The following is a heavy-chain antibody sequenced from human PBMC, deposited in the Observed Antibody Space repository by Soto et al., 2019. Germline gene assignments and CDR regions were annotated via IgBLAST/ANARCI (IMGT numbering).Heavy chain of an antibody. J-gene: IGHJ1*01. CDR3: AKALGSSFLYNAEYFHY. CDR1: GFAFDQYA. D-gene: IGHD3-3*01. CDR2: LSWNSGNI. Sequence: EVQLVESGGGLVQPGRSLRLSCAASGFAFDQYAMHWVRQAPGKGLEWVSVLSWNSGNIGYADSVKGRFTISRDNAKNSLYLQMNSLRDEDTALYYCAKALGSSFLYNAEYFHYWGQGTLVTVSS. V-gene: IGHV3-9*01.